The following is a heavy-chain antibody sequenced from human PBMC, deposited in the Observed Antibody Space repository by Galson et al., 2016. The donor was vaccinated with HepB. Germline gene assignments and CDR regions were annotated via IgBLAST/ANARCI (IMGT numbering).Heavy chain of an antibody. D-gene: IGHD1-20*01. Sequence: QSGAEVTKPGESLRISCKVSGYTFTKFWISWVRQMPGKGLEFIGRIDPSDSYTNYSPSFQGHVSISADKSINTAYLQWIRLEASDTAMYFCARVHNWNEPETDYWGQGTLVTVSS. J-gene: IGHJ4*02. V-gene: IGHV5-10-1*01. CDR2: IDPSDSYT. CDR1: GYTFTKFW. CDR3: ARVHNWNEPETDY.